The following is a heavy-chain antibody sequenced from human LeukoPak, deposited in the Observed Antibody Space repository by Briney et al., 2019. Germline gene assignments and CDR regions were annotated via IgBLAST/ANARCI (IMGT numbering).Heavy chain of an antibody. CDR3: AKGSNGMDV. CDR1: GFTFSSYG. CDR2: ISYDGSNK. V-gene: IGHV3-30*18. Sequence: TGRSLRLSCAASGFTFSSYGMHWVRQAPGKGLEWVAVISYDGSNKYYADSVKGRFTISRDNSKNTLYLQMNSLRAEDTAVYYCAKGSNGMDVWSQGTTVTVSS. J-gene: IGHJ6*02.